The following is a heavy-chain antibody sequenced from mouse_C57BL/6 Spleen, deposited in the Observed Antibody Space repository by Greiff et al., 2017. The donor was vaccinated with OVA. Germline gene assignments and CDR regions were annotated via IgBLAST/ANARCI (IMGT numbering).Heavy chain of an antibody. J-gene: IGHJ4*01. CDR1: GYSITSGYY. CDR3: ARDGYYDAMDY. D-gene: IGHD2-2*01. Sequence: EVQLVESGPGLVKPSQSLSLTCSVTGYSITSGYYWNWIRQFPGNKLEWMGYISYDGSNNYNPSLKNRISITRDTSKNQLFLKLNSVTTEDTATYYCARDGYYDAMDYWGQGTSVTVSS. V-gene: IGHV3-6*01. CDR2: ISYDGSN.